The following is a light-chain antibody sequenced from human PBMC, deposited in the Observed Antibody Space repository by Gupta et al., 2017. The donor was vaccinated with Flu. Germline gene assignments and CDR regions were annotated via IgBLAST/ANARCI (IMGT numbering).Light chain of an antibody. J-gene: IGKJ4*01. CDR1: QVITNC. CDR2: AAS. V-gene: IGKV1-17*01. Sequence: DIELTQPPSSLPPSVGDRVTITCRASQVITNCLTWYQQKPGEAPQRLIFAASTLESGVPSRFSGSGLGTEFTLTISSLQPEDFATYHCLQHNTYPPTFGGGTRVEI. CDR3: LQHNTYPPT.